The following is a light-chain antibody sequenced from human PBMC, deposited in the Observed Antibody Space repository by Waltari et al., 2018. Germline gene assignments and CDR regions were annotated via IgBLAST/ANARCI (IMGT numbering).Light chain of an antibody. Sequence: SYFLTQPPALSVAPGQTARITSGGYHVRGINVHRYQQKPGQAPVLVVYDGPDRPSGIPERFSGSKSGNTATLIISRVEAGDEADYSCQLWDSTSDHPVVFGGGTKLTVL. CDR2: DGP. V-gene: IGLV3-21*02. CDR3: QLWDSTSDHPVV. J-gene: IGLJ2*01. CDR1: HVRGIN.